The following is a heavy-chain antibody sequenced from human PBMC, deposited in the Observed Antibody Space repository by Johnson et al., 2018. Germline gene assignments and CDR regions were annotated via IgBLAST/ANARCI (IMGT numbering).Heavy chain of an antibody. V-gene: IGHV3-15*01. CDR2: IKSKTDGGTT. CDR1: GFTFSNAW. CDR3: TTFALYGSDAFDI. D-gene: IGHD3-10*01. J-gene: IGHJ3*02. Sequence: EVQLVESGGGLVKPGGSLRLSCAASGFTFSNAWMSWVRQAPGKGLEWVGRIKSKTDGGTTDYAAPVKGRFTISRDDSKNTLYLQMNSLKTEDTAVYYCTTFALYGSDAFDIWGQGTMVTVSS.